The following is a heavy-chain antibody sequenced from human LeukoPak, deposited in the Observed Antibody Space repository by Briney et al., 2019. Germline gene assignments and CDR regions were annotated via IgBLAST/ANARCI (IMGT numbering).Heavy chain of an antibody. V-gene: IGHV1-46*01. Sequence: ASVKLSFKASAYTFTIYYMHWVRHAPGQGLEWMGIINPSGGSTSYAQKFQGRVTMTRDTSTSTVYMELSSLRSEDTAVYYCARDGGYSPKCYYGMDVWGQGTTVTVSS. CDR3: ARDGGYSPKCYYGMDV. CDR2: INPSGGST. D-gene: IGHD5-18*01. CDR1: AYTFTIYY. J-gene: IGHJ6*02.